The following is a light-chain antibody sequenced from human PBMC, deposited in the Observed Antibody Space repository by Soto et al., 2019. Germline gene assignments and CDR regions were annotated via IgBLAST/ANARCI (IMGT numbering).Light chain of an antibody. J-gene: IGKJ5*01. Sequence: DIKITQSPSSRSASVGDRVTITCRASQSINNYLNWYQQQSGKAPNLLIYGANRLQSGVPSRFSGSGSGTDLTLTISSLQTEDFANYVGQPNYITPKITFGQGTRLEIK. CDR3: QPNYITPKIT. CDR1: QSINNY. CDR2: GAN. V-gene: IGKV1-39*01.